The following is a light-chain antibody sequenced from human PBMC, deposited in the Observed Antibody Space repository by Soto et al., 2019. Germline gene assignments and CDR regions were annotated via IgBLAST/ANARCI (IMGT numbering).Light chain of an antibody. J-gene: IGKJ5*01. V-gene: IGKV2-28*01. CDR3: MQALQSLT. CDR1: QSLLYNNTYNY. CDR2: FGS. Sequence: VMTQSPLTLPVTPGEPASISCTASQSLLYNNTYNYLDWYVQKPGQSPQLLIYFGSNRAPGVPDRFSGSGSGTDFTLKINRVEAEDVGTYYCMQALQSLTFGQGTRLEIK.